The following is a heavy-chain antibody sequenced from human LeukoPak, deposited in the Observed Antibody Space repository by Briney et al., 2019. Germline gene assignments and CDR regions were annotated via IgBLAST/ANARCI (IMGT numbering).Heavy chain of an antibody. Sequence: GGSLRLPCAASGFNFSSYGMHWVRQAPGKGLEWVAFIRYDGSNKYYADSVKGRFTISRDNSKNTLYLQMNSLRAEDTAVYYCARKMYYDFWSGYKTMDVWGKGTTVTVSS. D-gene: IGHD3-3*01. CDR1: GFNFSSYG. CDR3: ARKMYYDFWSGYKTMDV. CDR2: IRYDGSNK. J-gene: IGHJ6*03. V-gene: IGHV3-30*02.